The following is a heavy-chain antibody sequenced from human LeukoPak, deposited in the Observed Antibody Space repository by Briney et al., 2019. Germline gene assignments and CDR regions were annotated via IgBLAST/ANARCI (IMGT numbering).Heavy chain of an antibody. CDR2: ISYDGSNK. V-gene: IGHV3-30*18. Sequence: GGSLRLSCAASGFTFSAYGMHWVRQAPGKGLEWVTLISYDGSNKYYADSVKGRFTISRDNSKNTLYLQMNSLRAEDTAVYYCAKAGGELLYYFDYWGQGTLVTVSS. CDR3: AKAGGELLYYFDY. J-gene: IGHJ4*02. D-gene: IGHD1-26*01. CDR1: GFTFSAYG.